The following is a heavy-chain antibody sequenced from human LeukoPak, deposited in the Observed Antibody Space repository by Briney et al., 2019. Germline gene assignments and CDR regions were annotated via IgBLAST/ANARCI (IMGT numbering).Heavy chain of an antibody. Sequence: SETLSLTCTVSGGSISDYYWSWIRQPPGRGLEWVGYINYSGSTNYNPSLKGRGTISVDTSKNQFSLKVTSVTAADTAVYYCARLNGGYWGQGTLVTVSS. CDR1: GGSISDYY. CDR2: INYSGST. CDR3: ARLNGGY. V-gene: IGHV4-59*08. D-gene: IGHD1-1*01. J-gene: IGHJ4*02.